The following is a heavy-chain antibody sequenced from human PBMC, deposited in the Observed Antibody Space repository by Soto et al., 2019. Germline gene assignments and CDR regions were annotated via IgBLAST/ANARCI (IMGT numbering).Heavy chain of an antibody. CDR1: GFTFSSYD. J-gene: IGHJ4*02. Sequence: QVQLVESGGGVVQPGRSLRLSCAASGFTFSSYDIPWVRQAPGKGLECVASIWFDATIENYADSVKGRFTISRDNSKDTVYLQMSSLRVEDTAIYYCARPGGQLVPFDNWGQGPLVTVSS. V-gene: IGHV3-33*01. D-gene: IGHD6-6*01. CDR2: IWFDATIE. CDR3: ARPGGQLVPFDN.